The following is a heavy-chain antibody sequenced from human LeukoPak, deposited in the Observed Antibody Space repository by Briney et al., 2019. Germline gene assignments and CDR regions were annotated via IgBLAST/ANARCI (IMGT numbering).Heavy chain of an antibody. V-gene: IGHV4-59*01. Sequence: SETLSLTCTVSGGSISSYYWSWIRQSPGKGLEWIGYIYYSGSTNYNPSLKSRVTISVDTSKNQFSLKLSSVTAADTAVYYCARGPPVVGATFFDYWGQGALVTVSS. D-gene: IGHD1-26*01. CDR2: IYYSGST. CDR3: ARGPPVVGATFFDY. J-gene: IGHJ4*02. CDR1: GGSISSYY.